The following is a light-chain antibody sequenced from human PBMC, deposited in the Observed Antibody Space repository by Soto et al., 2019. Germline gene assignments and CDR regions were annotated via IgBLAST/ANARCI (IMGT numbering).Light chain of an antibody. CDR3: SAYSDIDTKV. J-gene: IGLJ1*01. CDR1: SSDVGAYIY. V-gene: IGLV2-14*03. Sequence: QSALTQPASVSGSPGQSITISCGGTSSDVGAYIYVSWYQQFPGKAPKLILYEVNNRPSGVSNRFSGSKSDTTASLTISGLQPEDDADYYCSAYSDIDTKVFGTGTKLTVL. CDR2: EVN.